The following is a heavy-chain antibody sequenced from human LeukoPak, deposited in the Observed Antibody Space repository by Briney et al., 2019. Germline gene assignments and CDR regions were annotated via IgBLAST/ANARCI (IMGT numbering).Heavy chain of an antibody. Sequence: SETLSLTCTVSGGSISSYYWSWIRQPPGKGLEWIGYIYYSGSTNYNPSLKSRVTISVDTSKNQFSLKLSSVTAADTAVYYCAMSRGYYYDSSGHGRSFDYWGQGTLVTVSS. J-gene: IGHJ4*02. CDR2: IYYSGST. D-gene: IGHD3-22*01. CDR1: GGSISSYY. CDR3: AMSRGYYYDSSGHGRSFDY. V-gene: IGHV4-59*08.